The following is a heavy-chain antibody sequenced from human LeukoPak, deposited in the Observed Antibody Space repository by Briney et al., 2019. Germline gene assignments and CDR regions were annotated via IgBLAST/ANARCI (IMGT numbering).Heavy chain of an antibody. V-gene: IGHV4-38-2*01. D-gene: IGHD1-26*01. CDR2: IYHSGST. CDR1: GGSFSGYY. Sequence: PSETLSLTCAVYGGSFSGYYWGWIRQPPGKGLEWIGSIYHSGSTYYNPSLKSRVTISVDTSKNQFSLKLSSVTAADTAVYYCARVDTPVGARNADAFDIWGQGTMVTVSS. J-gene: IGHJ3*02. CDR3: ARVDTPVGARNADAFDI.